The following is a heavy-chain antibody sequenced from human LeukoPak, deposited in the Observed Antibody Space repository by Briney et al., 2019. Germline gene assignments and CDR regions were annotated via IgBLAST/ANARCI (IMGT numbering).Heavy chain of an antibody. CDR2: IYYSGST. D-gene: IGHD3-22*01. V-gene: IGHV4-59*12. CDR3: AREPSPYYYDSSGYPGRDAFDI. Sequence: SETLSLTCTVSGGSISSYYWSWIRQPPGKGLEWIGYIYYSGSTNYNPSLKSRVTISVDTSKNQFSLKLSSVTAADTAVYYCAREPSPYYYDSSGYPGRDAFDIWGQGTMVTVSS. CDR1: GGSISSYY. J-gene: IGHJ3*02.